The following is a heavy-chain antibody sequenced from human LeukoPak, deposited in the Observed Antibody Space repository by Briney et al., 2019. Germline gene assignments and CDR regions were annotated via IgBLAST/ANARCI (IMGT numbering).Heavy chain of an antibody. CDR3: ANTIVVAGTREY. V-gene: IGHV3-30*18. J-gene: IGHJ4*02. CDR2: ISHDGSNK. CDR1: GFTFSSYD. Sequence: PGGSLRLSCAASGFTFSSYDMHWVRQAPGKGLEWVAVISHDGSNKYYADSVKGRFTISRDNSKNTPYLQMNSLRAEDTAVYYCANTIVVAGTREYWGQGTLVTVSS. D-gene: IGHD6-19*01.